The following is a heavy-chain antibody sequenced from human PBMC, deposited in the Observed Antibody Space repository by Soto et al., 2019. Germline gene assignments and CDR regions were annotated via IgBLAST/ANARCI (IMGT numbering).Heavy chain of an antibody. CDR2: IYYSGST. CDR1: GASISSGGYY. CDR3: AASCVGCGGFNYYGMDV. D-gene: IGHD2-21*01. J-gene: IGHJ6*02. V-gene: IGHV4-31*03. Sequence: PSETLSLTCTVSGASISSGGYYWSWIRQHPGKGLEWIGYIYYSGSTYYNPSLKSRVTISVDTSKNQFSLKLSSVTAADTAVYYCAASCVGCGGFNYYGMDVWGQGTTVNVSS.